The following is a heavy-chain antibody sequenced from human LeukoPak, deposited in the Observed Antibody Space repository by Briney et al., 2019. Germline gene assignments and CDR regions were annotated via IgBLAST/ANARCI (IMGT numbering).Heavy chain of an antibody. J-gene: IGHJ4*02. CDR1: GGSISSYY. D-gene: IGHD6-6*01. Sequence: PSETPSDTCTVSGGSISSYYWSWIRQPPGKGLEWIGYIYYSGSTNYNPSLKSRVTISVDTSKNQFSLKLSSVTAADTAVYYCAREDSISSVLYWGQGTLVTVSS. V-gene: IGHV4-59*01. CDR3: AREDSISSVLY. CDR2: IYYSGST.